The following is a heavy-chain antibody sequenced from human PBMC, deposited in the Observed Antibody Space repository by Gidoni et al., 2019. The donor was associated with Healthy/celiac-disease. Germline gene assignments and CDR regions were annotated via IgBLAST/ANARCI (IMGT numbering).Heavy chain of an antibody. CDR1: GFPFSDYY. CDR3: ASQDYSNSTLFDY. J-gene: IGHJ4*02. CDR2: ISSSGSTI. Sequence: QVQLVESGGGLVKPGASLRLSCASSGFPFSDYYMSWIRQAPGKGLEWVSYISSSGSTIYYADSVKGRFTISRDNAKNSLYLQMNSLRAEDTAVYYCASQDYSNSTLFDYWGQGTLVTVSS. V-gene: IGHV3-11*01. D-gene: IGHD4-4*01.